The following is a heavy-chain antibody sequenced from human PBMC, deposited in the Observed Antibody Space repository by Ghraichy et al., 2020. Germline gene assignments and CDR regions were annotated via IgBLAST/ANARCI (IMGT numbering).Heavy chain of an antibody. J-gene: IGHJ4*02. D-gene: IGHD3-22*01. V-gene: IGHV4-34*01. CDR1: GGSFSGYY. Sequence: SETLSLTCAVYGGSFSGYYWSWIRQPPGKGLEWIGEINHSGSTNYNPSLKSRVTISVDTSKNQFSLKLSSVTAADTAVYYCARGSFRGSYYYDSRAPDYWGQGTLVTVSS. CDR3: ARGSFRGSYYYDSRAPDY. CDR2: INHSGST.